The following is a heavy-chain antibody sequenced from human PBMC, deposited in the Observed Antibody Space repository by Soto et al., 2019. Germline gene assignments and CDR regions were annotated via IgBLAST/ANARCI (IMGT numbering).Heavy chain of an antibody. CDR2: MDPNSGST. J-gene: IGHJ6*02. CDR1: GYTFTSYD. Sequence: QAQLVQSGAEVKKPGASVKVSCKASGYTFTSYDINWVRQAPGQGLEWLGWMDPNSGSTGDAQNFQGRVTMTRNISINTAHMELSSRRSEDTAVYYCARERKFDFWRKGLDGWGQGTTVTVSS. D-gene: IGHD3-3*01. CDR3: ARERKFDFWRKGLDG. V-gene: IGHV1-8*01.